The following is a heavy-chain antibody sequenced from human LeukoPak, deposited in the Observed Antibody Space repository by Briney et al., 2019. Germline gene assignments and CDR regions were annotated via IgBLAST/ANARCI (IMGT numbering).Heavy chain of an antibody. CDR2: FNHSGST. J-gene: IGHJ4*02. V-gene: IGHV4-34*01. D-gene: IGHD3-10*01. Sequence: SETLSLTCAVYGGSFSGYYWSWIRQPPGKGLEWIGEFNHSGSTNYNPSLKSRVTISVDTSKNQFSLKLSSVTAAGTAVYYCARVGGGTGQKAPDPYYFDYWGQGTLVTVSS. CDR3: ARVGGGTGQKAPDPYYFDY. CDR1: GGSFSGYY.